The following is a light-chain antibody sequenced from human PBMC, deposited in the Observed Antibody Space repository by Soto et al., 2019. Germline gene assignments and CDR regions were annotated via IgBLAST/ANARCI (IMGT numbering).Light chain of an antibody. Sequence: EFVLTQSPGTLSLSPGERATLSCRASQSVSSNSLAWYQQKPGQAPRLLIYGASTRATSFPDRFSGSGSGTDFTRHITRLEPEDVAVYYCQQYGVSLWMFCQGTKWQIK. CDR2: GAS. J-gene: IGKJ1*01. CDR1: QSVSSNS. V-gene: IGKV3-20*01. CDR3: QQYGVSLWM.